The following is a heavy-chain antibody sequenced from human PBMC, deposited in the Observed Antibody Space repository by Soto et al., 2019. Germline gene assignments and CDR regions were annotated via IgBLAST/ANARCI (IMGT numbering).Heavy chain of an antibody. CDR3: ARLDKNDIHSGFDL. CDR2: IYYTGGT. Sequence: TLSLTCPDTGCPISSAGYYWNWIRQHPEKGLEWIGYIYYTGGTHCNPSLKSRVTISVDTSKSQFSLRLSSVTAADTAVYYCARLDKNDIHSGFDLWGQGSLVIVS. J-gene: IGHJ5*02. CDR1: GCPISSAGYY. V-gene: IGHV4-31*03. D-gene: IGHD1-1*01.